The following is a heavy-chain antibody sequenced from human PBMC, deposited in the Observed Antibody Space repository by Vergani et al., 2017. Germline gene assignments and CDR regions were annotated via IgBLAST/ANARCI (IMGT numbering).Heavy chain of an antibody. CDR1: GLTFSSYG. Sequence: QVQLVESGGGVVQPGRSLRLSCAASGLTFSSYGMHWVRQAPGKGLEWVAVISYDGSNKYYADSVKGRFTISRDNSKNTLYLQMNSLRAEDTAVYYCAKEYYYGSGSFDYWGQGTLVTVSS. D-gene: IGHD3-10*01. CDR3: AKEYYYGSGSFDY. J-gene: IGHJ4*02. CDR2: ISYDGSNK. V-gene: IGHV3-30*18.